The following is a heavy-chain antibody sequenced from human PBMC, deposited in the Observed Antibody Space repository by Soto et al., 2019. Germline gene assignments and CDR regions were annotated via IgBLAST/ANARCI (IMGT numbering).Heavy chain of an antibody. CDR1: GGSISSGDYY. J-gene: IGHJ4*02. V-gene: IGHV4-30-4*01. CDR2: IYYSGST. D-gene: IGHD3-22*01. CDR3: ARDRTYYYDSSGYGLGKELGY. Sequence: QVQLQESGPGLVKPSQTLSLTCTVSGGSISSGDYYWSWIRQPPGKGLEWIGYIYYSGSTYYNPSLKSRVTISVDTSKNQFSLKLSSVTAADTAVYYCARDRTYYYDSSGYGLGKELGYWGQGTLVTVSS.